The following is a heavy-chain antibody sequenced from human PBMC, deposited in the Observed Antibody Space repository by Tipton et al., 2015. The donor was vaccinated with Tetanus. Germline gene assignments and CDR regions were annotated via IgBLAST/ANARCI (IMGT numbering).Heavy chain of an antibody. V-gene: IGHV3-21*01. Sequence: GSLRLSCAASGFTFSSYSMNWVRQAPGKGLEWVSSISSSSSYIYYADSVKGRFTISRDNAKNSLYLQMNSLRAEDTAVYYCAREYTYYYDSSGYAFDIWGQGTMVTVSS. CDR2: ISSSSSYI. CDR1: GFTFSSYS. CDR3: AREYTYYYDSSGYAFDI. D-gene: IGHD3-22*01. J-gene: IGHJ3*02.